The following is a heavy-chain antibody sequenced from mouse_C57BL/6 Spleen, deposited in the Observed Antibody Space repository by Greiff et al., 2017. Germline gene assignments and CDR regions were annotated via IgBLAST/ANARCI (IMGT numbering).Heavy chain of an antibody. V-gene: IGHV3-6*01. CDR3: AREERVYFDY. CDR2: ISYDGSN. Sequence: EVKLMESGPGLVKPSQSLSLTCSVTGYSNTSGYYWNWIRQFPGNKLEWMGYISYDGSNNYNPSLKNRISITRDTSKNQFFLKLNSVTTEDTATYCCAREERVYFDYWGQGTTLTVSS. CDR1: GYSNTSGYY. J-gene: IGHJ2*01.